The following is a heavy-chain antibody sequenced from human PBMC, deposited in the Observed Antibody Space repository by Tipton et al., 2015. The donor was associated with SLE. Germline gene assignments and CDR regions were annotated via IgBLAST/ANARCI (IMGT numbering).Heavy chain of an antibody. CDR3: ARDLPTTVVTPLDY. V-gene: IGHV3-30*04. Sequence: SLRLSCAASGFTFSDYAMNWVRQAPGKGLEWVAVISYDATNKNYADSLKGRFTISRDNSKNTLYLQMNSLRAEDTAVYYCARDLPTTVVTPLDYWGQGTLVTVSS. CDR1: GFTFSDYA. J-gene: IGHJ4*02. D-gene: IGHD4-23*01. CDR2: ISYDATNK.